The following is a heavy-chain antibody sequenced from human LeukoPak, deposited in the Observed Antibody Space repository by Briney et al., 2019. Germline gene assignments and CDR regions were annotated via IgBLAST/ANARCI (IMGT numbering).Heavy chain of an antibody. CDR3: AREPPYCSSTSCPGHYYGMDV. J-gene: IGHJ6*04. D-gene: IGHD2-2*01. V-gene: IGHV3-33*01. Sequence: GRSLRLSCAASGFTFSSYGMHWVRQAPGKGLEWVAVIWYDGSNKYYADSVKGRFTISRDNSKNTLYLQMHSLRAEDTAVYYCAREPPYCSSTSCPGHYYGMDVWGKGTTVTVSS. CDR1: GFTFSSYG. CDR2: IWYDGSNK.